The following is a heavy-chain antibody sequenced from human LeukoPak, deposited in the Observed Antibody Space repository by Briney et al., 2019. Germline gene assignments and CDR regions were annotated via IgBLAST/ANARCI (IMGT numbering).Heavy chain of an antibody. D-gene: IGHD1-14*01. J-gene: IGHJ3*01. CDR1: GYTFTNYG. CDR2: ISVGRGDS. Sequence: ASVKVSCKTSGYTFTNYGINWVRQAPGQGLEWMGWISVGRGDSKCSQEFQGRVTLTRDTSATTAYLEVSSLRPEDMAVYYCARERGIRDAFDFWGQGTMVTVSS. V-gene: IGHV1-3*03. CDR3: ARERGIRDAFDF.